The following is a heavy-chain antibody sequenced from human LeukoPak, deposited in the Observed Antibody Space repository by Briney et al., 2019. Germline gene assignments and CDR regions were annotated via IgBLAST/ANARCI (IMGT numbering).Heavy chain of an antibody. D-gene: IGHD3-22*01. Sequence: PSGTLSLTCAVSGGSISSSNWWSWVRQPPGKGLEWIGEIYHSGSTNYNPSLKSRVTISVDKSKNQFSLKLSSVTAADTAVYYCARAPTYDSSGYFFDYWGQGTLVTVSS. CDR1: GGSISSSNW. V-gene: IGHV4-4*02. CDR2: IYHSGST. J-gene: IGHJ4*02. CDR3: ARAPTYDSSGYFFDY.